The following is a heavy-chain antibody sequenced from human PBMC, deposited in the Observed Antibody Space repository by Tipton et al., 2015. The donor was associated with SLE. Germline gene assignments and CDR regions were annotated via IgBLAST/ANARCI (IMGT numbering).Heavy chain of an antibody. CDR1: GYSIRSNNW. J-gene: IGHJ3*01. CDR2: IYYSGSI. V-gene: IGHV4-28*02. D-gene: IGHD3-22*01. CDR3: ARTSRHYGTTGYYFDAFDF. Sequence: TLSLTCTVSGYSIRSNNWWGWIRQPPGKGLEWIGYIYYSGSIYYNPSLKSRVTIPVDPTKNQFSLKLNSVTAVDTAVYYCARTSRHYGTTGYYFDAFDFWGRGTVVTVSS.